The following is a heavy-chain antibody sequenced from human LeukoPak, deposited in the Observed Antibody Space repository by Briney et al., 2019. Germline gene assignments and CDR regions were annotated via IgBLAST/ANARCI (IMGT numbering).Heavy chain of an antibody. V-gene: IGHV1-69*05. CDR2: IIPIFGTA. CDR3: ARRRESSGLIFDY. D-gene: IGHD6-19*01. CDR1: GGTFSSYA. J-gene: IGHJ4*02. Sequence: PVKVSCKASGGTFSSYAISWVRQAPGQGLEWMGRIIPIFGTANYAQKFQGRVTITTDESTSTAYMELSSLRSEDTAVYHCARRRESSGLIFDYWGQGTLVTVSS.